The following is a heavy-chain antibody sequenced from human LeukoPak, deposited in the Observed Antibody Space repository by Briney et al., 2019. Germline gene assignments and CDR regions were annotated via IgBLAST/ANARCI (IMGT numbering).Heavy chain of an antibody. CDR2: IRYDGSNK. V-gene: IGHV3-30*02. Sequence: GGSLRLSCAASGFTFNNYGMHWVRQAPGKGLEWVAFIRYDGSNKYYADSVRGRFTISRDNSKNTLYLQMNSLRAEDTAVYYCAKDSTMSSGNDYWGQGTLVTVSS. CDR1: GFTFNNYG. J-gene: IGHJ4*02. D-gene: IGHD3-22*01. CDR3: AKDSTMSSGNDY.